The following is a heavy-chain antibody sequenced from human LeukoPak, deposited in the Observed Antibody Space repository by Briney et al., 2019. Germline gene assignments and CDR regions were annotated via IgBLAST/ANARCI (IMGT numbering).Heavy chain of an antibody. D-gene: IGHD2-2*01. CDR3: ARDGTSTDDY. Sequence: GASVKVSCKASGYTFSKFGINWVRQAPGQGLEWIAWISGNNDNPNYGQKFQGRFTVTTDSSTSTAYMELRNLRSDDTAVYYCARDGTSTDDYWGQGTLVTVSS. J-gene: IGHJ4*02. CDR2: ISGNNDNP. CDR1: GYTFSKFG. V-gene: IGHV1-18*01.